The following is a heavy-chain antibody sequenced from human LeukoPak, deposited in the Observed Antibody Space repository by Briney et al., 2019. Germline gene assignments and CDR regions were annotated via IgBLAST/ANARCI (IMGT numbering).Heavy chain of an antibody. CDR2: INPNSGGT. J-gene: IGHJ4*02. CDR1: GYTFTGYY. D-gene: IGHD1-26*01. CDR3: ARIGTPFSGSYYLLDY. Sequence: ASVTVSFKASGYTFTGYYMHWVRQAPGQGLEWMGWINPNSGGTNYAQKFQGRVTMTRDTSISTAYMELSRLRSDDTAVYYCARIGTPFSGSYYLLDYWGQGTLVTVSS. V-gene: IGHV1-2*02.